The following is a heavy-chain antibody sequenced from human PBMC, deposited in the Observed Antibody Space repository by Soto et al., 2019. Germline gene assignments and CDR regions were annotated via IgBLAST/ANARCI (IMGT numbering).Heavy chain of an antibody. J-gene: IGHJ6*02. CDR1: GFTFSSYG. V-gene: IGHV3-33*01. Sequence: GGSLRLSCAASGFTFSSYGMHWVRQAPGKGLEWVAVIWYDGSNKYYADSVKGRFTISRDNSKNTLYLQMNSLRAEDTAVYYCARDFLTARWEIPYYYYYGMDVWGQGTTVTVSS. D-gene: IGHD1-26*01. CDR3: ARDFLTARWEIPYYYYYGMDV. CDR2: IWYDGSNK.